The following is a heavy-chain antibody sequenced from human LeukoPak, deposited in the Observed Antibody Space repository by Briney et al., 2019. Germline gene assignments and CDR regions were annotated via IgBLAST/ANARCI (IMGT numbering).Heavy chain of an antibody. J-gene: IGHJ4*02. CDR3: AKEYYYDSSGYPYYFDY. D-gene: IGHD3-22*01. V-gene: IGHV3-23*01. CDR2: ISGSAART. Sequence: GGSLRLSCAASGFTFSTYGMTWVRQAPGRGLEWVSAISGSAARTFYADSVKGRFTISRDNSKNTLSLQMNSLRAEDTAVYYCAKEYYYDSSGYPYYFDYWGQGTLVTVSS. CDR1: GFTFSTYG.